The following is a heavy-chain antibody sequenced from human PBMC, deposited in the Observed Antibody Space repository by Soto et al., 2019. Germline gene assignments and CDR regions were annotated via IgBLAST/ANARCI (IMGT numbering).Heavy chain of an antibody. Sequence: EGCLRRSCVAADFISSSYRLQWVRQAPGKGLEWVSFISSSSNNIKYVDSVKGRFTISRDSVKTSMYLQMNSLRAEDTGIYYCVRERKQWQTNRVYNYCLDGWRQRNTVP. V-gene: IGHV3-21*06. CDR3: VRERKQWQTNRVYNYCLDG. CDR2: ISSSSNNI. J-gene: IGHJ6*02. D-gene: IGHD6-19*01. CDR1: DFISSSYR.